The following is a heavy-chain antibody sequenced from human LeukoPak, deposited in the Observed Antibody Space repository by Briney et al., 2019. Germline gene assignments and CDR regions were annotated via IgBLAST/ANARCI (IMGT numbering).Heavy chain of an antibody. CDR1: GFTISSYV. Sequence: PGGSLRLSCAASGFTISSYVMSWVRQAPGKGLEWVSAISGSGGSTYYADSEKGRFTISRDNSKNTLYLQMNSLRAEDTAVYYCAKGATGYPLWVVDYWGQGTLVTVSS. CDR3: AKGATGYPLWVVDY. V-gene: IGHV3-23*01. D-gene: IGHD3-16*01. CDR2: ISGSGGST. J-gene: IGHJ4*02.